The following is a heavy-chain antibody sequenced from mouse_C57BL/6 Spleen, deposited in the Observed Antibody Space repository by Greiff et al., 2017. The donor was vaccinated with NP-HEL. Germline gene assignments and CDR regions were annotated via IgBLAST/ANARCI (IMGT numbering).Heavy chain of an antibody. Sequence: EVQLQESGPGLVKPSQSLSLTCSVTGYSITSGYYWNWIRQFPGNKLEWMGYISYDGSNNYNPSLKNGISITRDTSKNQFFLKLNSVTTEDTATYYCARDYYGSRGFAYWGQGTLVTVSA. CDR1: GYSITSGYY. CDR2: ISYDGSN. J-gene: IGHJ3*01. D-gene: IGHD1-1*01. V-gene: IGHV3-6*01. CDR3: ARDYYGSRGFAY.